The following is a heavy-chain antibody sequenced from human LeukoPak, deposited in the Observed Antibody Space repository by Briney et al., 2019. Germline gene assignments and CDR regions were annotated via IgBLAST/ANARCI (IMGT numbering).Heavy chain of an antibody. V-gene: IGHV3-23*01. J-gene: IGHJ4*02. CDR1: GFTFDTYT. CDR2: VSGNGGST. Sequence: PGGSLRLSCAASGFTFDTYTMSCVRQAPGKGLEWVSVVSGNGGSTNYADSVKGRFTISRDNSKNTLYMQMNSLRAEDTAVYYCVKQDISGYYYFDNWGQGTPVTVSS. D-gene: IGHD3-22*01. CDR3: VKQDISGYYYFDN.